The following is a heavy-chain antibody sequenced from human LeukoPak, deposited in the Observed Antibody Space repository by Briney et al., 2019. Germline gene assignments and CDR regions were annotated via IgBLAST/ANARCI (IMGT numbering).Heavy chain of an antibody. CDR1: GYTFTSYA. J-gene: IGHJ3*02. CDR2: INAGNGNT. V-gene: IGHV1-3*01. CDR3: ARDAVDYGDYGDAFDI. D-gene: IGHD4-17*01. Sequence: ASVKVSCKASGYTFTSYAMHWVRQAPGQRLEWMGWINAGNGNTKYSQKFQGRVTITRDTSASTAYMELSSLRSEDTAVYYCARDAVDYGDYGDAFDIWGQGTMVTVSS.